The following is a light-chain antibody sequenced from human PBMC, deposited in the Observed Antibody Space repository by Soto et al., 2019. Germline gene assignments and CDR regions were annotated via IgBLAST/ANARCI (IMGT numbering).Light chain of an antibody. CDR2: AAS. J-gene: IGKJ4*01. CDR1: QGISSY. V-gene: IGKV1-8*01. CDR3: QQYYSYPLT. Sequence: AIRMTQSPSSFSASTGDRVTITSRASQGISSYLAWYQQKQGKAPKILIYAASTLQSGVPSRFRGSGSGTDFTLPISCLQSEDFETYYCQQYYSYPLTFGGGTKVDIK.